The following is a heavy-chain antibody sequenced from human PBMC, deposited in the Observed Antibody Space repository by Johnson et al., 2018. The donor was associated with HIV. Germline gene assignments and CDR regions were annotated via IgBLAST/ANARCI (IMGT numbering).Heavy chain of an antibody. CDR3: TTDLIVVIPIGAFDV. D-gene: IGHD3-22*01. V-gene: IGHV3-30*02. CDR1: GFSFSSYA. J-gene: IGHJ3*01. Sequence: VQLVESGGGLVQPGGSLRLSCAASGFSFSSYAMSWVRQAPGKGLEWVAFIRYDGSDRYYADSVKGRFTISRDNSKYTLYLQMNSLKTEDTAVYYCTTDLIVVIPIGAFDVWGQGTMV. CDR2: IRYDGSDR.